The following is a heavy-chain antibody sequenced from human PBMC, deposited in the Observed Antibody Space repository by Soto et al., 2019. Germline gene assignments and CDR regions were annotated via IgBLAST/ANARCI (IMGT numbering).Heavy chain of an antibody. CDR3: AKDFQGIAAAGTPNWFDP. D-gene: IGHD6-13*01. Sequence: GGSLRLSCAASGFTFSSYGMHWVRQAPGKGLEWVAVISYDGSNKYYADSVKGRFTISRDNSKNTLYLQMNSLRAEDTAVYYCAKDFQGIAAAGTPNWFDPWGQGTLVTVSS. J-gene: IGHJ5*02. CDR1: GFTFSSYG. V-gene: IGHV3-30*18. CDR2: ISYDGSNK.